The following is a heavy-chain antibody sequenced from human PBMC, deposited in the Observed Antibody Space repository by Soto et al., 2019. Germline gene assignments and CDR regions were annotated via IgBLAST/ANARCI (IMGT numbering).Heavy chain of an antibody. D-gene: IGHD3-10*01. CDR2: IWYDGSNK. V-gene: IGHV3-33*01. J-gene: IGHJ4*02. CDR1: GFTFSSYG. Sequence: QVQLVESGGGVVQPGRSLRLSCAASGFTFSSYGMHWVRQAPGKGLEWVAVIWYDGSNKYYADSVKGRFTISRDNSKNALYLQMNSLRAEDTAVYYCARSGGGDLDYWGQGTLVTVSS. CDR3: ARSGGGDLDY.